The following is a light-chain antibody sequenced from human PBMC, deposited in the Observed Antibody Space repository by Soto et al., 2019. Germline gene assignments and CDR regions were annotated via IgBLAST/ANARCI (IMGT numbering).Light chain of an antibody. CDR1: QGVTTN. J-gene: IGKJ5*01. Sequence: EIVMTQSPASLSVSPGERVTLCCRAGQGVTTNFAWYQQKSGQSPRLLIYDVSPRATGVPARFSGTGCETDFTCTIRSLQSEDSAVYFCHKYNNWPFSLGKGTRLEIK. CDR3: HKYNNWPFS. CDR2: DVS. V-gene: IGKV3-15*01.